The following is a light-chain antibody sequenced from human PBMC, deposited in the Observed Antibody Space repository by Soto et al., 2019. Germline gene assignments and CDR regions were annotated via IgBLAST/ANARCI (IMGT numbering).Light chain of an antibody. Sequence: DIQMTLSPSSLTASVGDRVTITCRASQNIKLYLNWYQQKPGTAPKVLIYAASNLQRGVPSRFSGSGSGTDFTLTIGGLQPDDFATYYCQQSLTTPRTFGQGTKLETK. CDR1: QNIKLY. J-gene: IGKJ2*01. CDR3: QQSLTTPRT. V-gene: IGKV1-39*01. CDR2: AAS.